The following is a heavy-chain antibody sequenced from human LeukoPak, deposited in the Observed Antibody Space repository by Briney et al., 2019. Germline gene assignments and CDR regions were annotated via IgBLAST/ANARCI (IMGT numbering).Heavy chain of an antibody. CDR2: INHSGST. J-gene: IGHJ4*02. Sequence: SETLSLTCSVSGGTLNSFYWSWIRQPPGKGLEWIGEINHSGSTNYNPSLKSRVTISVDTSKNQFSLKLSSVTAADTAVYYCARGGCSGGSCYSGLTIYWGQGTLVTVSS. D-gene: IGHD2-15*01. CDR1: GGTLNSFY. CDR3: ARGGCSGGSCYSGLTIY. V-gene: IGHV4-34*01.